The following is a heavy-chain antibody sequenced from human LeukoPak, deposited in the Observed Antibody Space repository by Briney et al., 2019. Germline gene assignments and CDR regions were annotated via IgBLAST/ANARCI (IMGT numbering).Heavy chain of an antibody. J-gene: IGHJ4*02. CDR1: GYTFTSYA. V-gene: IGHV1-3*01. CDR3: ARDLLVATRPLHY. D-gene: IGHD5-12*01. Sequence: VASVKVSCKASGYTFTSYAMHWVRQAPGQRLEWMGWINAGNGNTKYSQKFQGRVTITRDTSASTAHMELSSLRSEDTAVYYCARDLLVATRPLHYWGQGTLVTVSS. CDR2: INAGNGNT.